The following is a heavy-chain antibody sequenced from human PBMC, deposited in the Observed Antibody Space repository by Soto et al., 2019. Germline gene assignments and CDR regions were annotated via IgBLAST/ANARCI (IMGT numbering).Heavy chain of an antibody. CDR3: AKTIAVTDY. D-gene: IGHD6-19*01. Sequence: GGSLRLSCAASGFTFSDYSVNWVRQAPGKGLEWVSDISGSGGSIYYADSVKGRFTISRDNAKNTLYLQMNSLRAEDTAVYYCAKTIAVTDYWGQGTLVTVSS. V-gene: IGHV3-23*01. CDR2: ISGSGGSI. J-gene: IGHJ4*02. CDR1: GFTFSDYS.